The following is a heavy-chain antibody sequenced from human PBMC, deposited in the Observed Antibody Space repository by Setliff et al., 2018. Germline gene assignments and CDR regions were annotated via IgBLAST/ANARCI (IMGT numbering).Heavy chain of an antibody. V-gene: IGHV4-34*01. CDR3: RQAVVGRDVFDI. Sequence: SETLSLTCNVYGGSFDTYYWSWIRQPPGKGLEWFGEINQSGSGDYNPSFRGRVTISVDTSKKQFSLTLTSVTAADTALYYCRQAVVGRDVFDIWGQGTVVTVSS. CDR1: GGSFDTYY. D-gene: IGHD1-1*01. CDR2: INQSGSG. J-gene: IGHJ3*02.